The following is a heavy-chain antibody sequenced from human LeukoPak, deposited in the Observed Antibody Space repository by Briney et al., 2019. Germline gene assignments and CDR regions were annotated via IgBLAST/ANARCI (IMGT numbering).Heavy chain of an antibody. J-gene: IGHJ4*02. CDR1: GGSISSSSYY. Sequence: PSETLSLTCTVSGGSISSSSYYWGWIRQPPGKGLEWIGSIYYSGSTYYNPSLKSRVTISVDTSKNQFSLKLSSVTAADTAVYYCARQDSSPIIASSFDYWGQGTLVTVSS. V-gene: IGHV4-39*01. D-gene: IGHD3-22*01. CDR2: IYYSGST. CDR3: ARQDSSPIIASSFDY.